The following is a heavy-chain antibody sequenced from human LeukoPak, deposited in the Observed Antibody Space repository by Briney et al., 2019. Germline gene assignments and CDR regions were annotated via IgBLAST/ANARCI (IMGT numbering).Heavy chain of an antibody. J-gene: IGHJ4*02. V-gene: IGHV4-31*03. Sequence: PSETLSLTCTVSGGSISSGGYYWSWIRQHPGKGLEWIGYIYYSGSTYYNPSLKSRVTISVDTSKNQFSLKLSSVTAADTAVYYCARYSIAATYYFDYWGQGTLVTVSS. D-gene: IGHD6-13*01. CDR3: ARYSIAATYYFDY. CDR1: GGSISSGGYY. CDR2: IYYSGST.